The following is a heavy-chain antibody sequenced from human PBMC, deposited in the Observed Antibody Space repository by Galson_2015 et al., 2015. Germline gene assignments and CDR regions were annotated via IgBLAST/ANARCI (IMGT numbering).Heavy chain of an antibody. CDR1: GFTFSSYE. J-gene: IGHJ4*02. D-gene: IGHD2-15*01. Sequence: SLRLSCAASGFTFSSYEMNWVRQAPGKGLEWVSYISSSGSTIYYADSVKGRFTISRDNAKNSLYLQMNSLRAEDTAVYYCARDPGRGMVVAATPDYWGQGTLVTASS. CDR3: ARDPGRGMVVAATPDY. V-gene: IGHV3-48*03. CDR2: ISSSGSTI.